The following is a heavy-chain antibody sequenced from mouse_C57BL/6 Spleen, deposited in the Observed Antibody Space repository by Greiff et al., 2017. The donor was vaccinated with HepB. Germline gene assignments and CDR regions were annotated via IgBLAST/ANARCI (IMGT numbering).Heavy chain of an antibody. V-gene: IGHV1-55*01. CDR3: ASQDYYGSSYFDY. D-gene: IGHD1-1*01. CDR2: IYPGSGST. Sequence: QVHVKQPGAELVKPGASVKMSCKASGYTFTSYWITWVKQRPGQGLEWIGDIYPGSGSTNYNEKFKSKATLTVDTSSSTAYMQLSSLTSEDSAVYYCASQDYYGSSYFDYWGQGTTLTVSS. CDR1: GYTFTSYW. J-gene: IGHJ2*01.